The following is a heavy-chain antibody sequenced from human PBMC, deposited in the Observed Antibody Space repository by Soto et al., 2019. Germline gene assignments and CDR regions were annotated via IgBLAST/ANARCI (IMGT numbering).Heavy chain of an antibody. Sequence: SETLSLTCNVSGGSIYTYYWNWIRQSPGKGLEWIGYISDGGSTNYNPSLKSRVTISVDTSKKQVSLKLSSVSAADTARYFCARAMGDWGTYYYYFGFDVWGQGTTVTVSS. V-gene: IGHV4-59*01. J-gene: IGHJ6*02. D-gene: IGHD3-16*01. CDR2: ISDGGST. CDR1: GGSIYTYY. CDR3: ARAMGDWGTYYYYFGFDV.